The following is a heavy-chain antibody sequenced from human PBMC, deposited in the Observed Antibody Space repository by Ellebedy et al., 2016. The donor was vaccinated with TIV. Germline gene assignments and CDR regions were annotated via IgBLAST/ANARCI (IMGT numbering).Heavy chain of an antibody. CDR3: ARDLDYYYGMDV. J-gene: IGHJ6*02. CDR1: GFTFSSYS. V-gene: IGHV3-21*01. CDR2: SSSSSYYI. Sequence: GESLKISCAASGFTFSSYSMNWVRQAPGKGLEWVSSSSSSSYYIYYADSVKGRFTSSRDNAKNSLYLQMNSLRAEDTAVYYCARDLDYYYGMDVWGQGTTVTVSS.